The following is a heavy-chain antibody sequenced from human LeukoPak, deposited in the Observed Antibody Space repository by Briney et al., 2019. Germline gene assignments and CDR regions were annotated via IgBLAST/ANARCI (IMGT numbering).Heavy chain of an antibody. Sequence: ASVKVSCKASGYTFTSYYMHWVRQAPGQGLEWMAIMNPSGGSTTYAQKVQGRVTMTRDMSTSTVHMALSSLRSEDTAVYYCARGGAYYMDVWGKGTTVTVSS. CDR3: ARGGAYYMDV. CDR2: MNPSGGST. V-gene: IGHV1-46*01. J-gene: IGHJ6*03. D-gene: IGHD1-26*01. CDR1: GYTFTSYY.